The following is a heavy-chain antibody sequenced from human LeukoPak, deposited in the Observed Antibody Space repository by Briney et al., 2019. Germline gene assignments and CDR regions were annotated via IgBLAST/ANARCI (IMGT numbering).Heavy chain of an antibody. J-gene: IGHJ4*02. CDR2: IGWNSGSI. CDR1: GFTFGDYA. Sequence: GGSLRLSGAASGFTFGDYAMHWVRQAPGKGLEWVSRIGWNSGSIAYADSVKGRFTTSRDNSKNTLYLQMNSLRAEDTAVYYCARVDLDFWSGYYSYFDYWGQGTLVTVSS. V-gene: IGHV3-9*01. D-gene: IGHD3-3*01. CDR3: ARVDLDFWSGYYSYFDY.